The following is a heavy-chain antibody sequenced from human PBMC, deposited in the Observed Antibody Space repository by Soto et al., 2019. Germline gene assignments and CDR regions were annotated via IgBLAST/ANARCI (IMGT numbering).Heavy chain of an antibody. CDR2: ISYDGSNK. Sequence: GGSLRLSCAASGFTFSSYGMHWVRQAPGKGLEWVAVISYDGSNKYYADSAKGRFAVSRDDSKNTLYLQMNSLRAEDTAVYYCAKGNTYGHGSYYGMDVWGQGTTVTVSS. CDR1: GFTFSSYG. D-gene: IGHD5-18*01. CDR3: AKGNTYGHGSYYGMDV. V-gene: IGHV3-30*18. J-gene: IGHJ6*02.